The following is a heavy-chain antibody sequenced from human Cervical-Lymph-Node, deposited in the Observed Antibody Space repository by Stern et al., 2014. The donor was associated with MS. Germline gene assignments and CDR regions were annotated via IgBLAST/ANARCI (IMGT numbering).Heavy chain of an antibody. V-gene: IGHV4-59*01. CDR2: IYYSGST. CDR3: ARGAADGPDY. D-gene: IGHD6-25*01. J-gene: IGHJ4*02. CDR1: GGSISSYY. Sequence: QVQLQESGPGLVKPSETLSLICTVSGGSISSYYWSWIRHPPGKGLEWIGYIYYSGSTNYNPSLKSRVTISVDTSKNQFSLKLSSVTAADTAVYYCARGAADGPDYWGQGTLVTVSS.